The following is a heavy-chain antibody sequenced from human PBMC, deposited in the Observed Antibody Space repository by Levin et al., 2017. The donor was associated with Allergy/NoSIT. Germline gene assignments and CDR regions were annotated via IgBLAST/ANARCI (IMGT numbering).Heavy chain of an antibody. J-gene: IGHJ4*02. Sequence: GGSLRLSCSASGFTFSSYAMHWVRQAPGKGLEYVSAISSNGGSTYYADSVKGRFTISRDNSKNTLYLQMSSLRAEDTAVYYCVKDPSPLWFGELTFDYWRQGTLVTVSS. V-gene: IGHV3-64D*06. CDR3: VKDPSPLWFGELTFDY. CDR1: GFTFSSYA. CDR2: ISSNGGST. D-gene: IGHD3-10*01.